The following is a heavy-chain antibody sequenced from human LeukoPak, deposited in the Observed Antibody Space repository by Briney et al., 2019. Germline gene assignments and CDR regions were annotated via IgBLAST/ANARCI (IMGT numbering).Heavy chain of an antibody. D-gene: IGHD3-10*01. CDR2: VFFTGNT. V-gene: IGHV4-59*08. CDR1: GVSMSGAY. Sequence: SETLSLTCTVSGVSMSGAYWSWIQQPPGKGLEWIGYVFFTGNTRYNPSLESRLTISVDTSKNQFSLKLSSVTAADTAVYYCARVGQNYCASGSSGIDYWGQGTLVTVSS. J-gene: IGHJ4*02. CDR3: ARVGQNYCASGSSGIDY.